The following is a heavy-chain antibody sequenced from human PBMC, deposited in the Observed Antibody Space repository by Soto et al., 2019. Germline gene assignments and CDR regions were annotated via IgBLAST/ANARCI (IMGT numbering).Heavy chain of an antibody. V-gene: IGHV3-74*01. CDR2: INGDGGST. CDR3: AREGGNYFYGMDV. CDR1: GFTFSNYW. Sequence: GGSLRLSCAASGFTFSNYWMHWVRQAPGKGLVWASRINGDGGSTTYADSVKGRFTISRDNAKNTLYLQMNNLRAEDTAVYYCAREGGNYFYGMDVWGQGTTVTVSS. J-gene: IGHJ6*02.